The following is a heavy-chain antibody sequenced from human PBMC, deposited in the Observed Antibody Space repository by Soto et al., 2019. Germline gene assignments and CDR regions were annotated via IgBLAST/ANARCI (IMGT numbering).Heavy chain of an antibody. CDR3: AHRYVDTAMVTGWFDP. CDR2: IYWNDDK. D-gene: IGHD5-18*01. CDR1: GFSLSTSGVG. Sequence: QITLKESGPTLVNPTQTLTLTCTFSGFSLSTSGVGVGWIRQPPGKALEWLALIYWNDDKRYSPSLKSRLTITKDTSKNQVVLTMTNMDPVDTATYYCAHRYVDTAMVTGWFDPWGQGTLVTVSS. J-gene: IGHJ5*02. V-gene: IGHV2-5*01.